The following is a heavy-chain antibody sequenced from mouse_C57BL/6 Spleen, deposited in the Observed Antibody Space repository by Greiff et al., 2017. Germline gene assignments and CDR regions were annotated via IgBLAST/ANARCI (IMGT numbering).Heavy chain of an antibody. J-gene: IGHJ2*01. D-gene: IGHD1-1*01. Sequence: QVQLQQSGAELVRPGASVTLSCKASGYTFTDYEMHWVKQTPVHGLEWIGAIDPETGGTAYNQKFKGKAILTADKSSSTAYMELRSLTSEDSAVYYCTGPGGSSYDFDYWGQGTTLTVSS. CDR3: TGPGGSSYDFDY. CDR1: GYTFTDYE. CDR2: IDPETGGT. V-gene: IGHV1-15*01.